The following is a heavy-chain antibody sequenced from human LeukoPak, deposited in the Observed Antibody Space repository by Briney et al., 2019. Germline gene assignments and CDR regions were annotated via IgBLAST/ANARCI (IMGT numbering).Heavy chain of an antibody. D-gene: IGHD3-22*01. V-gene: IGHV7-4-1*02. Sequence: AASVTVSCKASGYTFTSYAMNCVRRAPGQGLEWMGWINTNTGNPTYAQGFTGRFVFSLDTSVSTAYLQISSLKAEDTAVYYCARVTPYDSSGYPLNYWGRGTLVTVSS. CDR1: GYTFTSYA. J-gene: IGHJ4*02. CDR3: ARVTPYDSSGYPLNY. CDR2: INTNTGNP.